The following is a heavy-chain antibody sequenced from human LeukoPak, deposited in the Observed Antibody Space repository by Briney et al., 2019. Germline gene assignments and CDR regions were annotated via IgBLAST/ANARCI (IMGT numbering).Heavy chain of an antibody. CDR1: GFTFSSYS. V-gene: IGHV3-23*01. CDR2: ISGSAGST. Sequence: GGSLRLSCAASGFTFSSYSMSLVRQDPGEGLEWVSAISGSAGSTYYADSVKGRFTISRDNSKNTLYLQMNSLRAEDTAVYYCAKEIGYCSGGSCSFYYYYYMDVWGKGTTVTVSS. CDR3: AKEIGYCSGGSCSFYYYYYMDV. D-gene: IGHD2-15*01. J-gene: IGHJ6*03.